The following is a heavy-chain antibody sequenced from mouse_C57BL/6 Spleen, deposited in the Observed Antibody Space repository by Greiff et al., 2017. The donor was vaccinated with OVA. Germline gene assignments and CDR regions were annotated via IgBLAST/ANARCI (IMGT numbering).Heavy chain of an antibody. V-gene: IGHV1-26*01. J-gene: IGHJ3*01. CDR3: AREKGGTGSWFAY. Sequence: VQLQQSGPELVKPGASVKISCKTSGYTFTDYYMNWVKQSHGKSLEWIGDINPNNGGTSYNQKFKGKATLTVDKSSSTAYMELRSLTSEDSAVYYCAREKGGTGSWFAYWGQGTLVTVSA. CDR1: GYTFTDYY. CDR2: INPNNGGT. D-gene: IGHD4-1*01.